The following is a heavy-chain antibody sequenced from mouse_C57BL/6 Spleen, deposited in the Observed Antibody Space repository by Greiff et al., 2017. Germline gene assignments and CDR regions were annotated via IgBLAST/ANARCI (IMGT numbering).Heavy chain of an antibody. CDR1: GYTFTSYW. CDR3: ATGSSGYGY. D-gene: IGHD3-2*02. Sequence: QVQLKQSGAELVKPGASVKMSCKASGYTFTSYWITWVKQRPGQGLEWIGDIYPGSGSTNYNEKFKSKATLTVDTSSSTAYMQLSSLTSEDSAVYYCATGSSGYGYWGQGTTLTVSS. V-gene: IGHV1-55*01. CDR2: IYPGSGST. J-gene: IGHJ2*01.